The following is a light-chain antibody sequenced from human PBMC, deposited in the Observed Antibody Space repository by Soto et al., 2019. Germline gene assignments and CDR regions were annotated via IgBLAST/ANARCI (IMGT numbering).Light chain of an antibody. CDR2: KAS. Sequence: DIQMTQSPSTLSASVGDSVTVTCRASQSISNWLAWYQQKPGKASKLLIYKASTLESGVPSRFSGSGSGTEFTLTISSLQPDDFATYYCQQYDTYWTFGQGTKVEIK. CDR1: QSISNW. V-gene: IGKV1-5*03. CDR3: QQYDTYWT. J-gene: IGKJ1*01.